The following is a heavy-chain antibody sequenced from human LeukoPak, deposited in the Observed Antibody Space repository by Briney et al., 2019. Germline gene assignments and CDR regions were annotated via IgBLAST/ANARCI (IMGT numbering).Heavy chain of an antibody. J-gene: IGHJ6*03. Sequence: PGGSLRLSCAASGFTFGSYAMSWVRQAPGKGLEWVSSITSSGTYIFYADSVKGRFTISRDNAKNSLYLQMNSLRAEDTAVYYCARGPYYYYMDVWGKGTTVTVSS. V-gene: IGHV3-21*01. CDR1: GFTFGSYA. CDR3: ARGPYYYYMDV. CDR2: ITSSGTYI.